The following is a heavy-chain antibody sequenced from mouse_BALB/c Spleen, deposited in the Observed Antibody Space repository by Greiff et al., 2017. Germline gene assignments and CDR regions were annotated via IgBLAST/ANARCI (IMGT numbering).Heavy chain of an antibody. J-gene: IGHJ4*01. CDR2: ISDGGSYT. CDR3: ARYRYDPYYAMDY. D-gene: IGHD2-14*01. Sequence: EVQVVESGGGLVKPGGSLKLSCAASGFTFSDYYMYWVRQTPEKRLEWVATISDGGSYTYYPDSVKGRFTISRDNAKNNLYLQMSSLKSEDTAMYYCARYRYDPYYAMDYWGQGTSVTVSS. CDR1: GFTFSDYY. V-gene: IGHV5-4*02.